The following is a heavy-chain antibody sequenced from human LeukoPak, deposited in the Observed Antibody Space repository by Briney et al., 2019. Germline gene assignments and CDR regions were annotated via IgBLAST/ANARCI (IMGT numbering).Heavy chain of an antibody. J-gene: IGHJ4*02. Sequence: GASVKVSCKASGYTFTGYYIQWVRQAPGQGPEWMGWINPDSGVTNNAQKFQGRVTLTRDTSISTAYMELSRLRSDDTAVYYCARDPSGDSSGYPFDYWSQGTLVTVSS. CDR3: ARDPSGDSSGYPFDY. CDR2: INPDSGVT. V-gene: IGHV1-2*02. D-gene: IGHD3-22*01. CDR1: GYTFTGYY.